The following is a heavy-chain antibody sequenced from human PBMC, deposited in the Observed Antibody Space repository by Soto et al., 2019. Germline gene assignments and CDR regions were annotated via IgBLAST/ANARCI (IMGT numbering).Heavy chain of an antibody. J-gene: IGHJ6*02. CDR1: GGTFSSYA. CDR3: ARVVGYVYKYSYGMDL. V-gene: IGHV1-69*13. D-gene: IGHD3-16*01. CDR2: IIPIFVTA. Sequence: SVKVSCKASGGTFSSYAISWVRQAPGQGLEWMGGIIPIFVTANYAQKFQGRVTITADEYTSTAYMELSSLRSEETAVYYCARVVGYVYKYSYGMDLRAPGTPATV.